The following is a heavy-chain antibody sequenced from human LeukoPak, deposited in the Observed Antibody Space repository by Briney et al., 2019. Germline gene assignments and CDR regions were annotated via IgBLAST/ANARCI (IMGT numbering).Heavy chain of an antibody. Sequence: ASVKVSCKASGYTFTSSAISWVRQPPGQGLEWMGWISAYNGNTNYAQKLQGRVTMTTDTSTSTAYMELRSMRSDDTALYYCARDQGGAQIVPDVFDIWGQGTMVTVSS. CDR2: ISAYNGNT. V-gene: IGHV1-18*01. CDR3: ARDQGGAQIVPDVFDI. J-gene: IGHJ3*02. D-gene: IGHD2/OR15-2a*01. CDR1: GYTFTSSA.